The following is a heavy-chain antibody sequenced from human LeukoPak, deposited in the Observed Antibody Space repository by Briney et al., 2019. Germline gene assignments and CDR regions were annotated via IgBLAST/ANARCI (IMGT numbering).Heavy chain of an antibody. CDR1: GFTFSSHH. CDR2: IKLDGSEK. Sequence: GGSLGLSCVASGFTFSSHHMNWVRQTPGKGLESVATIKLDGSEKYYVDSVKGRFTISRDNAKSSLYLQMNSLRAEDTGVYFCARMSSYCDYWGQGTLVTVSS. CDR3: ARMSSYCDY. J-gene: IGHJ4*02. D-gene: IGHD2-2*01. V-gene: IGHV3-7*01.